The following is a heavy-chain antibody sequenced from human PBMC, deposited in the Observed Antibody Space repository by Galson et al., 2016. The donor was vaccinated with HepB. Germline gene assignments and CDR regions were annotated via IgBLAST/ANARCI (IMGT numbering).Heavy chain of an antibody. V-gene: IGHV3-66*01. CDR3: AVVGDVSRD. D-gene: IGHD2-21*01. J-gene: IGHJ4*02. CDR2: IHRGGGT. Sequence: SLRLPCAASGFTVSARSMTWVRQAPGTGLEWVSTIHRGGGTYYTYSVKGRFTIASDSSKNTLYLQMSRLKVEVTAVYYCAVVGDVSRDWGQGTLVTVPS. CDR1: GFTVSARS.